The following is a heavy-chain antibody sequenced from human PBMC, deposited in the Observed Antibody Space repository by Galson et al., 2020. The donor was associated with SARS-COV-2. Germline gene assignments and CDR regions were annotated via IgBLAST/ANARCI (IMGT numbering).Heavy chain of an antibody. CDR1: GFTFSSYW. CDR3: ARDRYSTGWYGKYYYYGMDV. J-gene: IGHJ6*02. V-gene: IGHV3-7*03. CDR2: IKQDGSEK. D-gene: IGHD6-19*01. Sequence: GESLKISCAASGFTFSSYWMSWVRQAPGKGLEWVANIKQDGSEKYYVDSVKGRFTISRDNAKNSLYLQMNSLRAEDTAVYYCARDRYSTGWYGKYYYYGMDVWGQGTTVTVSS.